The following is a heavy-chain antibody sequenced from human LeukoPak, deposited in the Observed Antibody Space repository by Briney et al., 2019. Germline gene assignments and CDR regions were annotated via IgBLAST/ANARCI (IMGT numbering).Heavy chain of an antibody. J-gene: IGHJ4*02. V-gene: IGHV3-64*04. CDR2: ISDSGGST. D-gene: IGHD2-15*01. Sequence: PGGSLRLSCSASGFPFSSYAMHWVRQAPGKGLEYVSAISDSGGSTYYADSVKGRFTISRDNSKNTVFLQMSSLRAEDTAVYYCAKDNGGNGGSWYSPVDFWGQGTLVTVSS. CDR3: AKDNGGNGGSWYSPVDF. CDR1: GFPFSSYA.